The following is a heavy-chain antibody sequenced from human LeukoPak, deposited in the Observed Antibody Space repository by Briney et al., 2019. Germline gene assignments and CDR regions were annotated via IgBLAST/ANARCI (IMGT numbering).Heavy chain of an antibody. CDR3: ARDWESADDY. D-gene: IGHD1-26*01. J-gene: IGHJ4*02. V-gene: IGHV1-2*02. CDR1: GYTFTGYY. CDR2: INPNSGGT. Sequence: ASVKVSCKASGYTFTGYYMHWVRQAPGQGLEWMGWINPNSGGTNYAQKFQGRVTMTRNTSISTAYMELSSLRSEDTAVYYCARDWESADDYWGQGTLVTVSS.